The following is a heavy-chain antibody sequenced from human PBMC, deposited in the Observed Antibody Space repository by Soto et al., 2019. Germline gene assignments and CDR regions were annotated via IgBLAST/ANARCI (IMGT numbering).Heavy chain of an antibody. CDR1: GGSISSGSYY. D-gene: IGHD3-10*01. J-gene: IGHJ6*02. CDR3: ATRTDYYYGSGSLGGMDV. Sequence: QVQLQESGPGLVKPSQTLSLTCTVSGGSISSGSYYWSWIRQLPGKGLEWIGDIYYSGSTYYNPSLKSRVTISVDTSKNQFSLKLNSVTAADTAVYYCATRTDYYYGSGSLGGMDVWGQGTTVTVSS. V-gene: IGHV4-31*03. CDR2: IYYSGST.